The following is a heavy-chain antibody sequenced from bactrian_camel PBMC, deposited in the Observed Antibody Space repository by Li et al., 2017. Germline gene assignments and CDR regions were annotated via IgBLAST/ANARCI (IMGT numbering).Heavy chain of an antibody. CDR3: ATDLAMYGFGD. CDR1: GRTFSGIC. V-gene: IGHV3S1*01. J-gene: IGHJ4*01. D-gene: IGHD6*01. CDR2: IDIGGTMT. Sequence: VQLVESGGGSVQAGGSLRLSCVVSGRTFSGICMAWFRQAPGKEREGVAAIDIGGTMTFYVDSVKGRFTISRDNAKGTVYLQMNSLKIEDTAVYYCATDLAMYGFGDWGQGTQVTVS.